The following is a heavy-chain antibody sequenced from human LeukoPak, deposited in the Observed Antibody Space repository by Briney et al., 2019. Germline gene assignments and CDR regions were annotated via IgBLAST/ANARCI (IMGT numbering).Heavy chain of an antibody. Sequence: SETLSLTCTVSDVSISTFYWSWIRQPPGKGLEWIGYIYYSGSTNYNPSLKSRLTISVDTSKNQFSLKLSSVTAADTAVYYCARDRDIGTYYYYYGMDVWGQGTTVTVSS. J-gene: IGHJ6*02. D-gene: IGHD2-15*01. CDR1: DVSISTFY. CDR3: ARDRDIGTYYYYYGMDV. CDR2: IYYSGST. V-gene: IGHV4-59*01.